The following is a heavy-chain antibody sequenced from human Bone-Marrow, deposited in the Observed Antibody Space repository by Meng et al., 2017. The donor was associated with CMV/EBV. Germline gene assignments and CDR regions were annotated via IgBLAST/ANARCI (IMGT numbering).Heavy chain of an antibody. V-gene: IGHV1-2*02. D-gene: IGHD3-22*01. CDR2: IDPTSGST. Sequence: TFCGCYMCWVRQVPGRRLEWMGWIDPTSGSTNYAQKFQGRVTLTWDTSISTAYMELSRLRSADTAVYYCARPHYYGASGYDVKWFDPWGQGTLVTVSS. J-gene: IGHJ5*02. CDR1: TFCGCY. CDR3: ARPHYYGASGYDVKWFDP.